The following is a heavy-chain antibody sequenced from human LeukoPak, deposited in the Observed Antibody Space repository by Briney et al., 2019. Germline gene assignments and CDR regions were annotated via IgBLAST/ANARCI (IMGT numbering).Heavy chain of an antibody. CDR3: ARRIAAAGNQYFQH. V-gene: IGHV1-69*05. Sequence: SVKVSCKASGGTFRSYAISWVRQAPGQGLEWMGGIIPIFGTANYAQKFQGRVTITTDESTSTAYMELSSLRSEDTAVYYCARRIAAAGNQYFQHWGQGTLVTVSS. CDR1: GGTFRSYA. J-gene: IGHJ1*01. CDR2: IIPIFGTA. D-gene: IGHD6-13*01.